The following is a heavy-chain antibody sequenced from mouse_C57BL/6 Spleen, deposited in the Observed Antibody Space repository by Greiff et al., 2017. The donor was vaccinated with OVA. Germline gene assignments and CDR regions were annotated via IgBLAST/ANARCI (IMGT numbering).Heavy chain of an antibody. V-gene: IGHV1-55*01. CDR3: ARGTTVVATRGFAY. Sequence: VQLQQPGAELVKPGASVKMSCKASGYTFTSYWITWVKQRPGQGLEWIGDIYPGSGSTNYNEKFKSKATLTVDTSSSTAYMQLSSLTSEDSAVYYCARGTTVVATRGFAYWGQGTLVTVSA. D-gene: IGHD1-1*01. CDR2: IYPGSGST. J-gene: IGHJ3*01. CDR1: GYTFTSYW.